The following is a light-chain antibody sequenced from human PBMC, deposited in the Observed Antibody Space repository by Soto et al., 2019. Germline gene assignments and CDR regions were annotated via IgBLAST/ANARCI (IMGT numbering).Light chain of an antibody. Sequence: DIVMTQSPDALAVSLGERATIKCRSSQTILKSPIKKNSLAWYQQKPGQPPRLLIYWASTRDSGVPDRFSGSGAGTDFTLTITRLQAEDVAVYYCQQYYSSSLTFGGGTKVEIK. V-gene: IGKV4-1*01. CDR3: QQYYSSSLT. J-gene: IGKJ4*01. CDR2: WAS. CDR1: QTILKSPIKKNS.